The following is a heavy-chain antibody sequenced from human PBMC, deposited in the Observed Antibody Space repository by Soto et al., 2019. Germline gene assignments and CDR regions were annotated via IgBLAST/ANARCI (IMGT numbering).Heavy chain of an antibody. V-gene: IGHV3-53*01. Sequence: GGSLRLSCVASGLTVSHNYMAWVRQAPEMGLEWVSILYTEGTTYYADSVKGRFTISRDSSKNTLFLQMDSLRAEDAAVYYCVRPRPSGENYGMDVWGQGTTVTVSS. J-gene: IGHJ6*02. CDR1: GLTVSHNY. D-gene: IGHD3-16*01. CDR3: VRPRPSGENYGMDV. CDR2: LYTEGTT.